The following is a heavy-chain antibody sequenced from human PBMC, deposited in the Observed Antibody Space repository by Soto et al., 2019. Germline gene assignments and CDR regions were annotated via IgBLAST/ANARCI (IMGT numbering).Heavy chain of an antibody. CDR2: INHSGST. Sequence: SETLSLTCAVYGGSFSGYDWSWIRQPPGKGLEWIGEINHSGSTNYNPSLKSRVTISVDTSKNQFSLKLSSVTAADTAVYYCAGGDLGYCTNGVCYPLYYFDYWGQGTLVTVSS. V-gene: IGHV4-34*01. CDR1: GGSFSGYD. D-gene: IGHD2-8*01. CDR3: AGGDLGYCTNGVCYPLYYFDY. J-gene: IGHJ4*02.